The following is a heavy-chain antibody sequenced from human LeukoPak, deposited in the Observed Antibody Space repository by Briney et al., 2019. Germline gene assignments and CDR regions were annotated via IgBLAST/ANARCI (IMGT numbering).Heavy chain of an antibody. J-gene: IGHJ5*02. CDR2: IRSKAYGGTT. Sequence: GGSLRLSCAASGFTFSSYAMSWVRQAPGKGLEWVGFIRSKAYGGTTEYAASVKGRFTISRDDSKSIAYLQMNSLKTEDTAVYYCTREEAPSYDFWSGYLDRHKFDPWGQGTLVTVSS. D-gene: IGHD3-3*01. V-gene: IGHV3-49*04. CDR1: GFTFSSYA. CDR3: TREEAPSYDFWSGYLDRHKFDP.